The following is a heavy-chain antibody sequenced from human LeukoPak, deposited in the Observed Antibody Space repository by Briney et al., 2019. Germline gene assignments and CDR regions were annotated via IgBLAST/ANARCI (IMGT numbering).Heavy chain of an antibody. Sequence: ASVKVSCKASGYTFTSYGISWVRQAPGQGLEWMGWISAYNGNTNYAQKFQGWVTMTRDTSISTAYMELSRLRSDDTAVYYCARGGIAAAGTYYYYGMDVWGQGTTVTVSS. V-gene: IGHV1-18*01. CDR3: ARGGIAAAGTYYYYGMDV. CDR1: GYTFTSYG. D-gene: IGHD6-13*01. J-gene: IGHJ6*02. CDR2: ISAYNGNT.